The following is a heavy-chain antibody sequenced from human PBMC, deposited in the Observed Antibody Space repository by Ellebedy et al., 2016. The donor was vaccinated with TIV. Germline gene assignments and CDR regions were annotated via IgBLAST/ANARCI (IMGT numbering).Heavy chain of an antibody. CDR3: ARDRIRGGYVGNWFDP. Sequence: GESLKISCAASAFTFSDYYMSWIRQAPGKGLEWLSYISSGGGSKYYADSVKGRFTVSRDNAKNSLYLQMNSLRAEDTAVHYCARDRIRGGYVGNWFDPWGQGTLVTVSS. CDR1: AFTFSDYY. CDR2: ISSGGGSK. V-gene: IGHV3-11*04. D-gene: IGHD5-12*01. J-gene: IGHJ5*02.